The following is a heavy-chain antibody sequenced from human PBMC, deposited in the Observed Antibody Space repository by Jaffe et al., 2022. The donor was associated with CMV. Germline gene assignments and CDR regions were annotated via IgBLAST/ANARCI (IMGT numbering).Heavy chain of an antibody. CDR1: GGTFSSYA. J-gene: IGHJ2*01. Sequence: QVQLVQSGAEVKKPGSSVKVSCKASGGTFSSYAISWVRQAPGQGLEWMGGIIPIFATANYAQKFQGRVTITADESTSTAYMELSSLRSEDTAVYYCASGTLDYDSSGYYPYFDLWGRGTLVTVSS. V-gene: IGHV1-69*01. CDR3: ASGTLDYDSSGYYPYFDL. CDR2: IIPIFATA. D-gene: IGHD3-22*01.